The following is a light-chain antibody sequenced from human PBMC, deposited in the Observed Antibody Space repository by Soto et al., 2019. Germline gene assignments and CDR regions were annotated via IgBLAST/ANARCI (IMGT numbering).Light chain of an antibody. Sequence: EVVLTQSPVTLSLSPGERASLSCRASQFLSSYLAWYQQIPGQPPRLLIYLTSNRAAGVPSRFSAWGSETDFTLTISDVQPEDFAVYYCHQRQSWPRTFGQGTKVDIK. CDR3: HQRQSWPRT. J-gene: IGKJ1*01. CDR2: LTS. V-gene: IGKV3-11*01. CDR1: QFLSSY.